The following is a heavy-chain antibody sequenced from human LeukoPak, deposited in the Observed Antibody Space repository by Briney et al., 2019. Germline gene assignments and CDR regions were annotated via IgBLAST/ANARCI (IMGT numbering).Heavy chain of an antibody. D-gene: IGHD5-12*01. CDR2: IYSGGST. V-gene: IGHV3-53*01. Sequence: PGGSLRLSCAASGFTVSSNYMSWVRPAPGKGLEWVSVIYSGGSTYYADSVKGRFTISRDNSKNTLYLQMNSLRAEDTAVYYCARDGGDSGYDLDYWGQGTLVTVSS. CDR1: GFTVSSNY. J-gene: IGHJ4*02. CDR3: ARDGGDSGYDLDY.